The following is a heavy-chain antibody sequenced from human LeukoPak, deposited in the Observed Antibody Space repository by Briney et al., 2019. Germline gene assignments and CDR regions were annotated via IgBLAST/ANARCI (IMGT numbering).Heavy chain of an antibody. CDR1: GDIFASFT. Sequence: GASVKVSCKASGDIFASFTINWVRQAPGQGVEWMGWISTYNGKTTYAQNLQGRVTMTTDTSTSTAYMELRSLRSDDTAIYYCARADCGGDCYSFQYWGQGTLVTVSP. J-gene: IGHJ4*02. CDR3: ARADCGGDCYSFQY. CDR2: ISTYNGKT. D-gene: IGHD2-21*02. V-gene: IGHV1-18*01.